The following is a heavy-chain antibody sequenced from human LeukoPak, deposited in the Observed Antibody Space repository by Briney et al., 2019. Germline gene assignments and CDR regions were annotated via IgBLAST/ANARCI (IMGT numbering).Heavy chain of an antibody. D-gene: IGHD5-24*01. CDR3: AREGEDVEMAN. CDR1: GGTFSSYA. CDR2: IIPIFGIA. Sequence: ASVKVSCKASGGTFSSYAISWVRQAPGQGLEWMGRIIPIFGIANYAQKFQGRVTITSDKSTRTAYMELSSLRSEDTAVYYCAREGEDVEMANWGQGTLVTVSS. V-gene: IGHV1-69*04. J-gene: IGHJ4*02.